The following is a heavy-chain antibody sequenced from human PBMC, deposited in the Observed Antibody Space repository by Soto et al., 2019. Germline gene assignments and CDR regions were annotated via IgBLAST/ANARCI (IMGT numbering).Heavy chain of an antibody. D-gene: IGHD2-15*01. CDR3: AKDMGRSSYWYFDL. V-gene: IGHV3-9*01. Sequence: EVQLVESGGGLVQPGRSLRLSCAASGFTFDDYAMHWVRQAPGKGLEWVSGISWNSGSIGYADSVKGRFTISRDNAKNSLYLQMNSLRAEDTALYYCAKDMGRSSYWYFDLWGRGTLVTVSS. CDR2: ISWNSGSI. CDR1: GFTFDDYA. J-gene: IGHJ2*01.